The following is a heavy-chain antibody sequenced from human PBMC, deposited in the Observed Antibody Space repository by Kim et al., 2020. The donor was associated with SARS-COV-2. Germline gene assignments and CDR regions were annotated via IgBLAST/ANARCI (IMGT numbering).Heavy chain of an antibody. CDR1: GFTFSNAW. V-gene: IGHV3-15*01. J-gene: IGHJ5*02. CDR3: TTDSVPGDYVTSP. Sequence: GGSLRLSCAASGFTFSNAWMSWVRQAPGKGLEWVGRIKSKTDGGTTDYAAPVKGRFTISRDDSKNTLYLQMNSLKTEDTAVYYCTTDSVPGDYVTSPWGQGTLVTVSS. D-gene: IGHD4-17*01. CDR2: IKSKTDGGTT.